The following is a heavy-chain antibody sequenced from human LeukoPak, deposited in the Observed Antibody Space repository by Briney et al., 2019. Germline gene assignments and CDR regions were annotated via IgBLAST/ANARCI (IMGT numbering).Heavy chain of an antibody. CDR1: GGTFSSYT. CDR3: GSAPGSGSYYGDDAFDI. V-gene: IGHV1-69*02. J-gene: IGHJ3*02. D-gene: IGHD3-10*01. CDR2: IIPILGIA. Sequence: GSSVKVSCKASGGTFSSYTISWVRQAPGQGLEWMGRIIPILGIANYAQKFQGRVTITADKSTSTAYMELSSLRSEDTAVYYCGSAPGSGSYYGDDAFDIWGQGTMVTVSS.